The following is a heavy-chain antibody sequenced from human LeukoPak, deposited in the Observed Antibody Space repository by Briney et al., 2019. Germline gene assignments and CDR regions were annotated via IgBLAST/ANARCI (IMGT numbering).Heavy chain of an antibody. V-gene: IGHV4-39*01. CDR1: GGSISSSSYY. CDR3: ARGRGYSGYDYYYYYGMDV. J-gene: IGHJ6*02. Sequence: SETLSLTCTVSGGSISSSSYYWGWIRRPPGKGLEWIGSIYYSGSTYYNPSLKSRVTISVDTSKNQFSLKLSSVTAADTAVYYCARGRGYSGYDYYYYYGMDVWGQGTTVTVSS. CDR2: IYYSGST. D-gene: IGHD5-12*01.